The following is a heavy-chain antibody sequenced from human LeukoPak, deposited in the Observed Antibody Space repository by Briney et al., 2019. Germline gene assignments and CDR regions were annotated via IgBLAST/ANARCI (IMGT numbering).Heavy chain of an antibody. V-gene: IGHV3-23*01. CDR3: AKDGGGWYTSGWYYFDY. CDR1: GFTFNNYA. Sequence: GGSLRLSCAASGFTFNNYAMSWVRQAPGKGLEWISSISGSGSNTYYTDSVKGRFTISRDNSKNTLCLQMNSLRAEDTAVYYCAKDGGGWYTSGWYYFDYWGQGTLVTVSS. D-gene: IGHD6-19*01. CDR2: ISGSGSNT. J-gene: IGHJ4*02.